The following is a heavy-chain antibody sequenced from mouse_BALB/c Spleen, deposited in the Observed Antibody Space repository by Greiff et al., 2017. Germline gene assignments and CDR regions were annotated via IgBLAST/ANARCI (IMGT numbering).Heavy chain of an antibody. J-gene: IGHJ1*01. CDR1: GFTFSDYY. CDR2: ISDGGSYT. Sequence: DVMLVESGGGLVKPGGSLKLSCAASGFTFSDYYMYWVRQTPEKRLEWVATISDGGSYTYYPDSVKGRFTISRDNAKNNLFLQMTSLRSEDTAMYYCARGYYGYDRGYFDVWGAGTTVTVSS. D-gene: IGHD2-2*01. V-gene: IGHV5-4*02. CDR3: ARGYYGYDRGYFDV.